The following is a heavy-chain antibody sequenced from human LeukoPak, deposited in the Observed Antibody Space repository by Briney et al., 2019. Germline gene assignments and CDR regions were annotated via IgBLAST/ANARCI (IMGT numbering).Heavy chain of an antibody. J-gene: IGHJ4*02. Sequence: RGSLRLSCAASGFTFSNAWMSWVRQAPGKGLEWVGRIKSKTDGGTTDYAAPVKGRFTISRDDSKNTLYLQMNSLKTEDTAVYYCTTRDTYCGGDCFFDYWGQGTLVTVSS. CDR2: IKSKTDGGTT. D-gene: IGHD2-21*02. CDR1: GFTFSNAW. CDR3: TTRDTYCGGDCFFDY. V-gene: IGHV3-15*01.